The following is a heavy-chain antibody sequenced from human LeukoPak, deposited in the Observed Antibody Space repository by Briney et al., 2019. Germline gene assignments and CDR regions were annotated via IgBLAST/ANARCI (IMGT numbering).Heavy chain of an antibody. CDR3: AKQSAGSAAWYSLHYDF. CDR1: GFTFSTNA. CDR2: ISGSGAST. V-gene: IGHV3-23*01. Sequence: GGSLRLSCLTSGFTFSTNAMSWVRQAPGKGLEWISGISGSGASTYYADSVTGRFTISRDNSKDTLYLQMNGLRAEDTAVYFCAKQSAGSAAWYSLHYDFWGQGTLVTVSS. J-gene: IGHJ4*02. D-gene: IGHD6-13*01.